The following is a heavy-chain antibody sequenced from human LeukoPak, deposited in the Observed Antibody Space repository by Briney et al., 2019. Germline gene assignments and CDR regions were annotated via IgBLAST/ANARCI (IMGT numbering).Heavy chain of an antibody. V-gene: IGHV1-2*02. CDR3: ARRRVGATTQFDY. J-gene: IGHJ4*02. D-gene: IGHD1-26*01. CDR2: INPNSGGT. CDR1: GYTFTGYY. Sequence: VASVKVSCKASGYTFTGYYMHWVRQAPGQGLEWMGWINPNSGGTNYAQKFQGRVTMTRNTSISTAYMELSSLRSEDTAVYYCARRRVGATTQFDYWGQGTLVTVSS.